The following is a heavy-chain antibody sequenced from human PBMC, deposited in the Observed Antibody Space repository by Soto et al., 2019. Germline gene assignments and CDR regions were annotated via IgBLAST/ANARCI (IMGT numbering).Heavy chain of an antibody. J-gene: IGHJ5*02. CDR2: IYPGDSDT. V-gene: IGHV5-51*01. D-gene: IGHD2-21*02. Sequence: GESLKISCKGSGYSFTSYWIGWVRQMPGKGLEWMAIIYPGDSDTRYIPSFQGQVTISANTSISTAYLQWSSLKASDTAMYYSARLVVVTAIRDNWFDPWGQGTLVTVSS. CDR3: ARLVVVTAIRDNWFDP. CDR1: GYSFTSYW.